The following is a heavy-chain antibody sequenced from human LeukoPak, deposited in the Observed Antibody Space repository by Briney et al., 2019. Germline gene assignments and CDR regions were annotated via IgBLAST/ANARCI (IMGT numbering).Heavy chain of an antibody. CDR1: GFTFSSYA. CDR3: ARVMGAFDY. J-gene: IGHJ4*02. V-gene: IGHV3-23*01. Sequence: PGGSLRLSCVASGFTFSSYAMSWVRQAPGKGLEWVSTISGTGGSTYYADSVKGRFTISRDNSKNTLYLQMNSLRAEDTAVYYCARVMGAFDYWGQGTLVTVSS. D-gene: IGHD1-26*01. CDR2: ISGTGGST.